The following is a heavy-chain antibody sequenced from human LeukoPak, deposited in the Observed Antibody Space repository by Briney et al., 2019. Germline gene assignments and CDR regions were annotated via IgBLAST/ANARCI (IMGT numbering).Heavy chain of an antibody. Sequence: GGFLRLSCAASGFTFSNYSMNWVRQAPGKGLEWVSAISGSGGSTYYADSVKGRFTISRDNSKNTLYLQMNSLRAEDTAVYYCAKAGPWGVVTAITWYFDLWGRGTLVTVSS. V-gene: IGHV3-23*01. D-gene: IGHD2-21*02. CDR1: GFTFSNYS. J-gene: IGHJ2*01. CDR3: AKAGPWGVVTAITWYFDL. CDR2: ISGSGGST.